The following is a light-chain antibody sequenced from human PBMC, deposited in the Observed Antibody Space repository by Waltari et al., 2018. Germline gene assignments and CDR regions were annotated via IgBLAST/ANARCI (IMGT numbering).Light chain of an antibody. CDR3: QQYYSTPLT. V-gene: IGKV4-1*01. CDR1: QSVLYSSNNKNY. Sequence: DIVMPQSQDSPAVSLGERATITCTSSQSVLYSSNNKNYLAWYQQKPGQPPKLLIYWASTRESGVPDRFSGSGSGTDFTLTISSLQAEDVAVYYCQQYYSTPLTFGPGTKVDIK. CDR2: WAS. J-gene: IGKJ3*01.